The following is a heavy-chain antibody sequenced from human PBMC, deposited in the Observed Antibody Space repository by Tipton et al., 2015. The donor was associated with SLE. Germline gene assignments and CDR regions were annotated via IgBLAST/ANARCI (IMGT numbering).Heavy chain of an antibody. D-gene: IGHD5-12*01. V-gene: IGHV1-46*01. CDR2: VNPDTGGT. Sequence: QLVQSGAEVKKPGASVKVSCTASGYTFSSNYIHWVRQAPGQGLEWMGIVNPDTGGTSYAQRFQGRVTVTADTSSSTVYVELSSLRFDDTAVYYCALRWPDTWTTVYWGHGTLVTVSS. CDR3: ALRWPDTWTTVY. CDR1: GYTFSSNY. J-gene: IGHJ4*01.